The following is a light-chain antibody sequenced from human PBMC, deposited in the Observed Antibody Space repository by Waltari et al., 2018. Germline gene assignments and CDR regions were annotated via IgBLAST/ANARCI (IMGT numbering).Light chain of an antibody. CDR1: QTIRTTY. CDR2: GTF. Sequence: EIVLTQSPGTLSLSLGEGATLSCRTSQTIRTTYLAWYQQKPGQAPTLLIYGTFTRATGIPSRFTGSGSGTDFSLTISSLEPEDFATYYCQQYDISPLTFGGGTKVEIK. CDR3: QQYDISPLT. V-gene: IGKV3-20*01. J-gene: IGKJ4*01.